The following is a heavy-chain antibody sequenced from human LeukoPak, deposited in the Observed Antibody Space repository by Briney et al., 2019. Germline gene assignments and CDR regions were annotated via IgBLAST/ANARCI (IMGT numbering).Heavy chain of an antibody. CDR3: AHLPGYGDYVFDY. V-gene: IGHV3-48*01. D-gene: IGHD4-17*01. CDR1: GFTFSSYS. Sequence: GGSLRLSCAASGFTFSSYSMNWVRQAPGKGLEWVSYISSSSSTIYYADSVKGRFTISRDNAKNSLYLQMNSLRAEDTAVYYCAHLPGYGDYVFDYWGQGTLVTVSS. J-gene: IGHJ4*02. CDR2: ISSSSSTI.